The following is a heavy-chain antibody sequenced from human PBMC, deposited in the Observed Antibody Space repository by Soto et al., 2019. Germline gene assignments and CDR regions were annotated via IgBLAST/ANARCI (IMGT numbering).Heavy chain of an antibody. J-gene: IGHJ6*02. Sequence: ASVKVSCKASGYTFTGYYMHWVRQAPGQGLEWMGWINPNSGGTNYAQKFQGWVTMTRDTSISTAYMELSRLRSDDTAVYYCARMSVKDTDYDFWGGYRNYYYYYGMDVWGQGTTVTVSS. V-gene: IGHV1-2*04. CDR2: INPNSGGT. CDR1: GYTFTGYY. CDR3: ARMSVKDTDYDFWGGYRNYYYYYGMDV. D-gene: IGHD3-3*01.